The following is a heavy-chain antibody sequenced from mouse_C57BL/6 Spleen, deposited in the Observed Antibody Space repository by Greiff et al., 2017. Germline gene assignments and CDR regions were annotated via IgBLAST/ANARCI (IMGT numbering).Heavy chain of an antibody. D-gene: IGHD2-4*01. Sequence: EVKVVESEGGLVQPGSSMKLSCTASGFTFSDYYMAWVRQGPEKGLEWVANINYDGSSTYYLDSLKSRFIISRDNTKTILYLQMSSLKSEDTATYYCAREEYDYDGGSWFAYWGQGTLVTVSA. CDR3: AREEYDYDGGSWFAY. CDR1: GFTFSDYY. CDR2: INYDGSST. J-gene: IGHJ3*01. V-gene: IGHV5-16*01.